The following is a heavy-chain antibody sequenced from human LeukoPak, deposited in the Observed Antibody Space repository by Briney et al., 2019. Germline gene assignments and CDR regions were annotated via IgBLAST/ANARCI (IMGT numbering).Heavy chain of an antibody. Sequence: ASVKVSCKASGYTFTGKFIHWVRQAPGQGLEWMGWIDPNSGGADYAQKFRGRVTMTRDTSTSTAYMELSRLRSDDTAVYYCAREYLDWKDVGGYWGQGTLVTVSS. CDR1: GYTFTGKF. CDR3: AREYLDWKDVGGY. V-gene: IGHV1-2*02. J-gene: IGHJ4*02. CDR2: IDPNSGGA. D-gene: IGHD1-1*01.